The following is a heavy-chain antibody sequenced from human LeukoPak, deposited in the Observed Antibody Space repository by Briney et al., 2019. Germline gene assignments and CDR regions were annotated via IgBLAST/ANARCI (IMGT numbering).Heavy chain of an antibody. CDR3: AKGNGRAFDI. J-gene: IGHJ3*02. CDR1: AYTFTAYY. V-gene: IGHV1-2*04. D-gene: IGHD2-8*01. Sequence: ASVKVSCKASAYTFTAYYMHRVRQAPGQGLEWMGWINPNSGGTNYAQKFQGCVTMTRDTSISTAYMELSRLRSDDTAVYYCAKGNGRAFDIWGQGTMVTVSS. CDR2: INPNSGGT.